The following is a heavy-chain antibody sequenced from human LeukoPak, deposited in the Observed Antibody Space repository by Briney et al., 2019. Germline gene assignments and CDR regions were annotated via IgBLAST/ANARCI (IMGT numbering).Heavy chain of an antibody. Sequence: KPSQTLSLTCTVSGASISSGDYYGCLLRPPPGKGLGWIGYVYHSGNTYFNPSLKTRLDISIDTSKKQFSLKLTSMTAADTAVYSCARDGGSPLGYFDYWGQGALVTVSS. J-gene: IGHJ4*02. V-gene: IGHV4-30-4*08. CDR2: VYHSGNT. CDR3: ARDGGSPLGYFDY. D-gene: IGHD1-26*01. CDR1: GASISSGDYY.